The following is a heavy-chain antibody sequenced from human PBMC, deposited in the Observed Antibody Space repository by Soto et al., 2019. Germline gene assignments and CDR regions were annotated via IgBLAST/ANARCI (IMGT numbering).Heavy chain of an antibody. Sequence: GGSLRLSCAASGFTFRRYDMNWVRQAPGKGLEWVSSISSSMISIYYADSVKGRFTISRDNAKNLLFLQMNSLRAEDTAVYYCARDYDVLTGGLDVWGQGTTVTVSS. CDR3: ARDYDVLTGGLDV. D-gene: IGHD3-9*01. J-gene: IGHJ6*02. CDR1: GFTFRRYD. V-gene: IGHV3-21*06. CDR2: ISSSMISI.